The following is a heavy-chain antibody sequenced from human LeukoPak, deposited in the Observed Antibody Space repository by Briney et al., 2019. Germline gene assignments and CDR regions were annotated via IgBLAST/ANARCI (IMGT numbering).Heavy chain of an antibody. CDR1: GGSISTYY. Sequence: SETLSLSCAVSGGSISTYYRNWVRQPPGKGLEWIGYIYSNVIINYSPSLRSRGSISIATSKNQFSLRLTSVTAADTAIYYCTRRAYYVSDGDTPPSRYFDLWGRGTIVSVSS. V-gene: IGHV4-4*08. CDR3: TRRAYYVSDGDTPPSRYFDL. D-gene: IGHD2-21*01. J-gene: IGHJ2*01. CDR2: IYSNVII.